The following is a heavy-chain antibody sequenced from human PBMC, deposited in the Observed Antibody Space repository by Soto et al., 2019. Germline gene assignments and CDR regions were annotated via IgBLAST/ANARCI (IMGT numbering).Heavy chain of an antibody. J-gene: IGHJ4*02. V-gene: IGHV1-2*02. D-gene: IGHD4-4*01. CDR3: ARKVRDYNFDY. Sequence: QVQLAQSGAEVKEPGASVKVSCKASGYTFSHYYMHWVRQAPGQGLEWMGWINPDTGATKYAQKYEGRVTMTRDTSISTAYLEVTRMRSDDTAVFYCARKVRDYNFDYWGQGTLVTVST. CDR1: GYTFSHYY. CDR2: INPDTGAT.